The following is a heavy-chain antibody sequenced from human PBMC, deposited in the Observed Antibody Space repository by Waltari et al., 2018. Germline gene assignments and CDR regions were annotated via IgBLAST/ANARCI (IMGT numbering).Heavy chain of an antibody. V-gene: IGHV4-39*01. Sequence: QPQLQESGPGLVKPPETLSLTCTVSGGSISSSNYYWGWIRQPPGKGLEWIGSIYYSGSTYYNPSLKSRVTISVDTSRNQFSLKLSSVTAADTAVYYCARHFSSGWYYFDYWGQGTLVTVSS. J-gene: IGHJ4*02. CDR2: IYYSGST. D-gene: IGHD6-19*01. CDR1: GGSISSSNYY. CDR3: ARHFSSGWYYFDY.